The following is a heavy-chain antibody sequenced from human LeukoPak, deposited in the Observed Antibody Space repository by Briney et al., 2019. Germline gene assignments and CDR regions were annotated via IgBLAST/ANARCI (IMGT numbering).Heavy chain of an antibody. D-gene: IGHD3-10*02. V-gene: IGHV3-23*01. Sequence: GGSLRLSCAASGFSFSSFAMTWVRQSPGKGLEWVSGISGSGDGTYYVDSVRGRFTISRDNSRNMLYLQMNSLRVEDTAVYYCAKGVRGVIRDWFDPWGQGTLVTVSS. CDR1: GFSFSSFA. CDR3: AKGVRGVIRDWFDP. CDR2: ISGSGDGT. J-gene: IGHJ5*02.